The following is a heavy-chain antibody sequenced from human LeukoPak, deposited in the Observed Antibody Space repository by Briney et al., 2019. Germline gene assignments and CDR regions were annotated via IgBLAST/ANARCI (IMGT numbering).Heavy chain of an antibody. V-gene: IGHV5-51*01. CDR3: ARLPDYDSSGYSAFDI. CDR2: IYPGDSDT. Sequence: GESLKISCKGSGYSFTSYWIGWVRQMPGKGLEWMGIIYPGDSDTRYSPSFQGRVTISADKSISTAYLQWGSLKASDTAMYYCARLPDYDSSGYSAFDIWGQGTMVTVSS. CDR1: GYSFTSYW. J-gene: IGHJ3*02. D-gene: IGHD3-22*01.